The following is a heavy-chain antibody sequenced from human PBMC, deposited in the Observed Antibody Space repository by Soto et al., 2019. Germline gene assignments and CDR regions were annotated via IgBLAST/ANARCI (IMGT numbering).Heavy chain of an antibody. Sequence: SETLSLTCTVSGGSISSGDYYWSWILHPPGKALEWIGYIYYSVSTYYNPSLKSRVTISVDTSKNQFSLKLSSVTAADTAVYYCARGGSGSYSGGRPSGDNWSEPWGQRTLITASS. CDR3: ARGGSGSYSGGRPSGDNWSEP. CDR2: IYYSVST. J-gene: IGHJ5*02. CDR1: GGSISSGDYY. V-gene: IGHV4-30-4*01. D-gene: IGHD3-10*01.